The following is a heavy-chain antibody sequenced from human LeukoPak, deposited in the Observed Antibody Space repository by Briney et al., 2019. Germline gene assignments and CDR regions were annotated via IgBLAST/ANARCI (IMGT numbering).Heavy chain of an antibody. CDR1: GGSVSSGSYY. J-gene: IGHJ4*02. D-gene: IGHD3-22*01. Sequence: SETLSLTCTVSGGSVSSGSYYWSWIRQPPGKGLEWIGYIYYSGSTNYNPSLKSRVTISVDTSKNQFSLKLSSVTAADTAVYYCATTPYYYDSSGYYYYWGQGTLVTVSS. CDR3: ATTPYYYDSSGYYYY. V-gene: IGHV4-61*01. CDR2: IYYSGST.